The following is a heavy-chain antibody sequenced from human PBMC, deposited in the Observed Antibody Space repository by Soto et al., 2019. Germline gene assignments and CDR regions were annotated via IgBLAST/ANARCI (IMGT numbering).Heavy chain of an antibody. D-gene: IGHD4-17*01. J-gene: IGHJ6*02. V-gene: IGHV4-31*03. CDR3: ARDSRTVTDYYSDGIDV. CDR1: GGSISSGGYY. Sequence: QVQLQESGPGLVKPSQTLSLTCTVYGGSISSGGYYWSWIRQHPGQGLEGIGYIYYSGSTYYNPSLKRRVNISVDTSKNTFSLQLSSVTAADTAVDYCARDSRTVTDYYSDGIDVWGQGTTVTVSS. CDR2: IYYSGST.